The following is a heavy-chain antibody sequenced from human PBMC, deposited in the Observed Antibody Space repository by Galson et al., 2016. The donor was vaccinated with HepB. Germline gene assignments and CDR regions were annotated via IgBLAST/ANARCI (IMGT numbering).Heavy chain of an antibody. J-gene: IGHJ4*02. V-gene: IGHV4-4*02. CDR2: IYHSGST. CDR3: ARAVAVTGHFDY. Sequence: SETLSLTCAVSSGSISSDNWWTWVRQPPGKGLEWIGEIYHSGSTNYNPSLKSRVTISVDKSKNQFSLKLSSVTAADTAVYYCARAVAVTGHFDYWGQGTLVTVSS. CDR1: SGSISSDNW. D-gene: IGHD6-19*01.